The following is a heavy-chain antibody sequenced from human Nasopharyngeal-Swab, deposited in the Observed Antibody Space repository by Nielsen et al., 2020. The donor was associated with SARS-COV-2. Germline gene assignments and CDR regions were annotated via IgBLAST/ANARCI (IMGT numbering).Heavy chain of an antibody. CDR2: ISSNSDTK. J-gene: IGHJ6*02. V-gene: IGHV3-48*01. CDR3: ARGHYGLDV. Sequence: GGSLRLSCAASGFTFSNFRMNWVRQAPGKGLEWVSCISSNSDTKYYADSVKGRFTISRDNAKNSLYLQMNSLRAEDTAVYYCARGHYGLDVWGQGTTVTVSS. CDR1: GFTFSNFR.